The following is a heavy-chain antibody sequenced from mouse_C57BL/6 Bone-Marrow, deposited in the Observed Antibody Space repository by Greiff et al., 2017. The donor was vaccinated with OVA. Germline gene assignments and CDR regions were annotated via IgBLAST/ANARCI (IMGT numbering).Heavy chain of an antibody. CDR2: ISDGGSYT. CDR1: GFTFSSYA. V-gene: IGHV5-4*01. Sequence: EVQLQESGGGLVKPGGSLKLSCAASGFTFSSYAMSWVRQTPEKRLEWVATISDGGSYTYYPDNVKGRFTSTRDNATNNRYLQTSHLKSEDTAMYYCARDRGDITVVEGLYSFGYRGQGTTLTVTS. J-gene: IGHJ2*01. CDR3: ARDRGDITVVEGLYSFGY. D-gene: IGHD1-1*01.